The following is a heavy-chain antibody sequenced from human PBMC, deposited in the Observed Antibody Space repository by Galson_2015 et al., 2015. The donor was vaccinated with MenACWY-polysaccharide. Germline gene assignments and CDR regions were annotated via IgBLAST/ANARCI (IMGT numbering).Heavy chain of an antibody. CDR1: GFTFSNYG. D-gene: IGHD1-26*01. V-gene: IGHV3-30*02. CDR3: AKDALPKRANWFDP. Sequence: SLRLSCAASGFTFSNYGMHWVRQAPGKGLEWVALIQYDGRNKYYVDSVKGRFTISRDNSENTLYLQMNSLRAEDTAVYYCAKDALPKRANWFDPWGQGTLVTVSS. J-gene: IGHJ5*02. CDR2: IQYDGRNK.